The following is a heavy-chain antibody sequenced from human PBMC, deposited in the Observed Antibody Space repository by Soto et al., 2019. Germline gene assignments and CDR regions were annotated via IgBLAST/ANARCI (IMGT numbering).Heavy chain of an antibody. CDR3: ARGVWYYDILTGLDV. J-gene: IGHJ6*02. D-gene: IGHD3-9*01. CDR2: IYYSGST. CDR1: GGSIIDYY. Sequence: SETLSLTCTVSGGSIIDYYGSWIRQPPGKGLEWIGYIYYSGSTNYNPSLKSRVTISVDTSKNQFSLKLSSVTAADTAVYYCARGVWYYDILTGLDVWGQGTTVTVS. V-gene: IGHV4-59*01.